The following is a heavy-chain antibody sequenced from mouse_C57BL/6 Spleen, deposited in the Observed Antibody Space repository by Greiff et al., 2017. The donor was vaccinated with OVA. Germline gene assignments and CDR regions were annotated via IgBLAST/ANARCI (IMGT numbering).Heavy chain of an antibody. CDR2: INPGSGGT. CDR1: GYAFTNYL. D-gene: IGHD2-4*01. J-gene: IGHJ2*01. CDR3: ARSLYDYDQAFDY. V-gene: IGHV1-54*01. Sequence: QVQLQQSGAELVRPGTSVKVSCKASGYAFTNYLIEWVKQRPGQGLEWIGVINPGSGGTNYNEKFKGKATLTADKSSSTAYMQLSSLTSEDSAVYFCARSLYDYDQAFDYWGQGTTLTVSS.